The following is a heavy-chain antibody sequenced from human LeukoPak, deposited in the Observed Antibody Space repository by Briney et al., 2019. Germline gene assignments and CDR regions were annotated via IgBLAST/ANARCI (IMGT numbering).Heavy chain of an antibody. CDR3: ARSPVVVRKKHDF. CDR2: MNPTSGHT. V-gene: IGHV1-8*01. D-gene: IGHD2-2*01. CDR1: GYTFTSYD. J-gene: IGHJ4*02. Sequence: GASVKLSCKASGYTFTSYDINWVRQATGQGLEWMGWMNPTSGHTGYAQTFQGRVTMTRDTSISTAYMELNSLTSEDTAVYYCARSPVVVRKKHDFWGQGTLVIVSS.